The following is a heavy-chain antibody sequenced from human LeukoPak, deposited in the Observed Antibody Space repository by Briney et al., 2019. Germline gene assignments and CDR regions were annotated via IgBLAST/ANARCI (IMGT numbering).Heavy chain of an antibody. D-gene: IGHD3-10*01. CDR3: ARESFSRTWFH. CDR1: GFTFSSYW. CDR2: INQDGSEK. V-gene: IGHV3-7*01. J-gene: IGHJ4*02. Sequence: GGSLRLSCVASGFTFSSYWMSWVRQAPGKGLEWVAKINQDGSEKYYVDSVKGRFTISRDNAKNSLYLQMNSLRAEDTAAYYCARESFSRTWFHWGQGTLVTVSS.